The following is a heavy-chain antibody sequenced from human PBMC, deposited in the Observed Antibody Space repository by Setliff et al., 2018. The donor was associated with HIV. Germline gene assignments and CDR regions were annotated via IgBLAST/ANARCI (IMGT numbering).Heavy chain of an antibody. CDR1: GGSFSGYY. V-gene: IGHV4-34*01. CDR2: INHSGST. CDR3: ARDRIEVVVDGPHDVFDV. D-gene: IGHD2-15*01. J-gene: IGHJ3*01. Sequence: PSETLSLTCAVYGGSFSGYYWSWIRQPPGKGLEWIGEINHSGSTNYNPSLKSRVTISVDMSKNQFSLKLSSVTAADTAVYYCARDRIEVVVDGPHDVFDVWGRGTTVTVSS.